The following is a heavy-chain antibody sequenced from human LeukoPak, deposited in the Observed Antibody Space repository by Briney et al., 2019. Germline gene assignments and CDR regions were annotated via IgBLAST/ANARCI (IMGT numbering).Heavy chain of an antibody. CDR1: GFTFSSYE. D-gene: IGHD3-10*01. V-gene: IGHV3-48*03. J-gene: IGHJ4*02. CDR2: ISSSGSTI. CDR3: ARSHFGELLLPFDY. Sequence: PGGSLRLSCAASGFTFSSYEMNWVRQAPGKGLEWVSYISSSGSTIYYADSVKSRFTISRDNAKNSLYLQMNSLRAEDTAVYYCARSHFGELLLPFDYWGQGTLVTVSS.